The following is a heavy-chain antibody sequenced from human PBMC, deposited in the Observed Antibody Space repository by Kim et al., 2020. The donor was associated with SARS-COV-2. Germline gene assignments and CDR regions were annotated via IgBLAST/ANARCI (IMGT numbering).Heavy chain of an antibody. CDR3: SSGGAD. D-gene: IGHD3-16*01. CDR1: GFSFSKSW. J-gene: IGHJ4*02. CDR2: ISPDGSGK. Sequence: GGSLRLSCAASGFSFSKSWMSWFRQPPGKGLEWVAHISPDGSGKFYVDSVKSRFTICRDNAKNSLNLQMSSLRVEDTAVYYCSSGGADWGQVTLV. V-gene: IGHV3-7*03.